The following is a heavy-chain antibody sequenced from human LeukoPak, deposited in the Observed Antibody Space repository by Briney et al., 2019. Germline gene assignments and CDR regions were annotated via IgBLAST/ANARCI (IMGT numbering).Heavy chain of an antibody. V-gene: IGHV3-30*02. CDR3: AKDRPIKGGFDP. J-gene: IGHJ5*02. D-gene: IGHD3-16*01. CDR2: MRSDGTSK. Sequence: GGSLRLSCAASGFVFSDYGMHWVRQAPGKGLQWVAFMRSDGTSKYYGDSVEGRFTISRDNSKSTLYLLMNSLSAEDTGIYYCAKDRPIKGGFDPWGQGTPVTVSS. CDR1: GFVFSDYG.